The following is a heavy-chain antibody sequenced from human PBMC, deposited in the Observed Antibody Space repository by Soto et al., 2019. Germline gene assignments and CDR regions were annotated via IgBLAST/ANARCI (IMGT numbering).Heavy chain of an antibody. CDR1: GSRFTNNY. D-gene: IGHD3-10*01. Sequence: AAVEVSCKXSGSRFTNNYSRWVREATGQGLECIGWMNPGSGDTGYAQKFQGRVTMTRDIPIATAYMELSSLRSDDTAIYYCARRATFGSLNWFDPWGQGTLVTVSS. V-gene: IGHV1-8*01. J-gene: IGHJ5*02. CDR2: MNPGSGDT. CDR3: ARRATFGSLNWFDP.